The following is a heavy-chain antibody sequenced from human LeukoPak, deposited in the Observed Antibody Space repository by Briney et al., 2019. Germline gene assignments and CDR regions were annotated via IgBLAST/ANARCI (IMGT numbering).Heavy chain of an antibody. CDR3: ARVWDGSGSDYPTYYFDY. V-gene: IGHV3-21*01. J-gene: IGHJ4*02. CDR2: ISGSGVIT. Sequence: GGTLRLSCAASGFTFSSHGMNWVRQAPGKGLEWVSGISGSGVITYYADSVKGRFTISRDNAKNSLYLQMNSLRAEDTAVYYCARVWDGSGSDYPTYYFDYWGQGTLVTVSS. D-gene: IGHD3-10*01. CDR1: GFTFSSHG.